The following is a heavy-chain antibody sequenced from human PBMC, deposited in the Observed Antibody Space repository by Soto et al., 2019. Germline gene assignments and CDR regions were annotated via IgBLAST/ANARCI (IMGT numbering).Heavy chain of an antibody. J-gene: IGHJ4*02. V-gene: IGHV4-39*01. Sequence: PSETLCLTCSVSGGSISSSSYYWGWIRQPPGKGLQWIGTIYYSGSTYYNPSLKSRVTISVDTSKNQFSLKLSSVTAADTAVYYCASSDGGSTIDYWGQGALVTVSS. CDR3: ASSDGGSTIDY. CDR1: GGSISSSSYY. CDR2: IYYSGST.